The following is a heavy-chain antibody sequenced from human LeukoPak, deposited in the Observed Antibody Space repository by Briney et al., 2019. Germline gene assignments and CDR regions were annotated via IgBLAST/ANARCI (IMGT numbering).Heavy chain of an antibody. CDR1: GGTFSSYA. V-gene: IGHV1-69*04. CDR3: ARDGFQGSRWSNWFDP. CDR2: IIPILGIA. Sequence: ASVKVSCKASGGTFSSYAISWVRQAPGQGLEWMGRIIPILGIANYAQKFQGRVTITADKSTSTAYMELSSLRSEDTAVYYCARDGFQGSRWSNWFDPWGQGTLVIVSS. D-gene: IGHD6-13*01. J-gene: IGHJ5*02.